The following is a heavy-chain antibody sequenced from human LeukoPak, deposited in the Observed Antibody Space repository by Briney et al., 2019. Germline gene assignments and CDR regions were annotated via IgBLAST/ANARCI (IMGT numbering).Heavy chain of an antibody. CDR3: ARVASSGWYPRPQYYFDY. Sequence: SETLSLTCTVSGDSISSYYWSWIRQPPGKGLEWIGYIYYSGSTIYNPSLNSRVTISVDTSKNQFSLKLSSVTAADTAVYYCARVASSGWYPRPQYYFDYWGQGTLVTASS. D-gene: IGHD6-19*01. CDR2: IYYSGST. J-gene: IGHJ4*02. V-gene: IGHV4-59*12. CDR1: GDSISSYY.